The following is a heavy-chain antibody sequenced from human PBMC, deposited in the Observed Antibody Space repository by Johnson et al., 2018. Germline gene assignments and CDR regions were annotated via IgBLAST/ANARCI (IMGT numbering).Heavy chain of an antibody. Sequence: QVQLVQSGGGVVQPGRSLRLSCAASGFTFSSYPIHWVRQAPGKGLEWVAIISSGGSNKYYADSVKGRFTISRDNSKNTLYLQMNSLRAEDTAGDYCGREAGTTGGDAFDIWGQGTMVTVSS. J-gene: IGHJ3*02. V-gene: IGHV3-30-3*01. CDR3: GREAGTTGGDAFDI. CDR2: ISSGGSNK. CDR1: GFTFSSYP. D-gene: IGHD1-7*01.